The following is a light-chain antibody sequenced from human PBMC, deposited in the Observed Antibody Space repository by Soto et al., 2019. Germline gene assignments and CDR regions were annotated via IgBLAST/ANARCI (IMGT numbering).Light chain of an antibody. V-gene: IGKV1-39*01. CDR3: QQSYSTFRT. CDR1: QSISNY. CDR2: AAS. J-gene: IGKJ1*01. Sequence: DIQMTQSPSSLSASVGDRVTITCRASQSISNYLNWYQQKPGEAPKLLISAASSLQGGVPSRFSGSGSGTDFTLTIISLLPEDFATYYCQQSYSTFRTFGQGTKVDIK.